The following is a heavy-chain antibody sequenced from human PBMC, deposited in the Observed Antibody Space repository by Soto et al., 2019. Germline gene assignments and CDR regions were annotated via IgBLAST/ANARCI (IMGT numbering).Heavy chain of an antibody. Sequence: ELQLVESGGGLVQPGGSLRLSCAVSGFIFRNYWMAWARQAPGKGLQWVAVVKQDGSETHYVDSVRGRFTISRDNAKNSLYLQMNSRRADDTAVYYCTRDWDYWGQGTLVTVSS. CDR2: VKQDGSET. CDR1: GFIFRNYW. CDR3: TRDWDY. J-gene: IGHJ4*02. V-gene: IGHV3-7*01.